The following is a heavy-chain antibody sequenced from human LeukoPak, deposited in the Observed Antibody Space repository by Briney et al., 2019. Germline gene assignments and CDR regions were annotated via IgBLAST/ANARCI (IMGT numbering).Heavy chain of an antibody. CDR3: ASGTSFRYFDY. V-gene: IGHV3-23*01. CDR1: GFTFSSYV. J-gene: IGHJ4*02. D-gene: IGHD3-10*01. CDR2: ISGSGVST. Sequence: GGSLRLSCAASGFTFSSYVMSWVRQAPGKGLECVSTISGSGVSTDYADSVKVRFTISRDNSKNTLYLQVNSLRAEDTAVYDCASGTSFRYFDYWGQGTLVTVSS.